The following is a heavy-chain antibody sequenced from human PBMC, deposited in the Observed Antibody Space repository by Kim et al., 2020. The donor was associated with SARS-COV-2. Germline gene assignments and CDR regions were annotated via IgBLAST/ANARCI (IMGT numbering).Heavy chain of an antibody. CDR2: IYSGGST. CDR1: GFTVSSNY. CDR3: ARDGVVVVAAPTDGVWYYGMDV. J-gene: IGHJ6*02. D-gene: IGHD2-15*01. Sequence: GGSLRLSCAASGFTVSSNYMSWVRQAPGKGLEWVSVIYSGGSTYYADSVKGRFTISRDNSKNTLYLQMNSLRAEDTAVYYCARDGVVVVAAPTDGVWYYGMDVWGQGTTVTVSS. V-gene: IGHV3-53*01.